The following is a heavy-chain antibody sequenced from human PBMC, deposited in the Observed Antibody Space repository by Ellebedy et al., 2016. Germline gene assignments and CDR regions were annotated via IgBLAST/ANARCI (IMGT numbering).Heavy chain of an antibody. CDR3: AVLADIVPRPYYYDY. CDR1: GYSFASYW. CDR2: IYPGDSDT. D-gene: IGHD5-12*01. V-gene: IGHV5-51*01. Sequence: GESLKISCKGSGYSFASYWIGWVRQMPGKGLEWMGIIYPGDSDTRYSPSFQGQVTISADKSISTAYLQWSSLKASDTAMYYCAVLADIVPRPYYYDYWGQGTLVTVSS. J-gene: IGHJ4*02.